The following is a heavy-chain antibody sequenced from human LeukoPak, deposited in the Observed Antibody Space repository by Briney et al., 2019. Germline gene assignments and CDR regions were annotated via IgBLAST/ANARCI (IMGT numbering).Heavy chain of an antibody. D-gene: IGHD5-12*01. CDR1: GFAFSSYS. CDR2: ISSSSSYI. Sequence: PGGSLRPSCAASGFAFSSYSMNWVRQAPGKGLEWVSSISSSSSYIYYADSVKGRFTISRDNAKNSLYLQMNSLRAEDTAVYYCARDWIVATIDYWGQGTLVTVSS. J-gene: IGHJ4*02. V-gene: IGHV3-21*01. CDR3: ARDWIVATIDY.